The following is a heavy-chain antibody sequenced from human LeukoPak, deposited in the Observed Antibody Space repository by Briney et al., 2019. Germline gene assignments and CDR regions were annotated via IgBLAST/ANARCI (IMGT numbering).Heavy chain of an antibody. J-gene: IGHJ6*03. CDR2: MNPNSGNT. CDR1: GYTFTSYD. V-gene: IGHV1-8*03. CDR3: ARGQTVTTLYYYYYMDV. D-gene: IGHD4-17*01. Sequence: ASVTVSCKASGYTFTSYDINWVRQAPGQGLEWMGWMNPNSGNTGYAQKFQGRVTITRNTSISTAYMELSSLRSEDTAVYYCARGQTVTTLYYYYYMDVWGKGTTVTVSS.